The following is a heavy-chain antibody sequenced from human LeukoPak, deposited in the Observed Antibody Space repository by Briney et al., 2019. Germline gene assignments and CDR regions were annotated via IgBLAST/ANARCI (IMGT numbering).Heavy chain of an antibody. D-gene: IGHD2-2*01. CDR3: ANLPSS. CDR2: IYSDGST. Sequence: GGSLRLSCAASGFTVSNNYMTWVRQAPGKGLEWVSVIYSDGSTYYADSVKGRFTISRDNSKNSLFLQMNSLRPEDTAVYYFANLPSSCGQGTLVTVSP. J-gene: IGHJ5*02. V-gene: IGHV3-53*05. CDR1: GFTVSNNY.